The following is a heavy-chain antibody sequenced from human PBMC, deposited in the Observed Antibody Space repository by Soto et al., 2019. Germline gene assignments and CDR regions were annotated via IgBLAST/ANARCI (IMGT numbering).Heavy chain of an antibody. V-gene: IGHV3-11*05. Sequence: QVQLVESGGGLVKPGGSLRLSCAASGFTFSDYYVSWIRQAPGKGLEWVSYISSSSIYTKYADSVKGRFTISRDNAKNSLYLQMNSLRADDTAVYYCARDQHRYSGYDYVDYWGQGTLVTVSS. CDR3: ARDQHRYSGYDYVDY. CDR1: GFTFSDYY. CDR2: ISSSSIYT. D-gene: IGHD5-12*01. J-gene: IGHJ4*02.